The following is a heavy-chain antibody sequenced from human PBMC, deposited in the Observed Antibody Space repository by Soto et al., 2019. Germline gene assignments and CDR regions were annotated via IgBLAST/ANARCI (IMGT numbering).Heavy chain of an antibody. CDR2: ISGSGGST. D-gene: IGHD3-22*01. CDR3: AQSGRGYYDSSPLLDY. J-gene: IGHJ4*02. V-gene: IGHV3-23*01. CDR1: GFTFSSYA. Sequence: GGSLRLSCAASGFTFSSYAMSWVRQAPGKGLEWVSAISGSGGSTYYADSVKGRFTISRDNSKNTLYLQMNSLRAEDTAVYYCAQSGRGYYDSSPLLDYWGQGTLVTVSS.